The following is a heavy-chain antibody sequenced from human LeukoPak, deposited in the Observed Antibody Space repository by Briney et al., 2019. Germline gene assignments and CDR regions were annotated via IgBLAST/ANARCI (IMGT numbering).Heavy chain of an antibody. CDR1: GGSFSGYY. D-gene: IGHD6-19*01. CDR2: INHSGST. V-gene: IGHV4-34*01. Sequence: SETLSLTCAVYGGSFSGYYWSSTRQPPGKGLEWIGEINHSGSTNYNPSLKSRVTISVETSKNQFSLKLSSVTAADTAVYYCARGVGYSSGWYMSNWGQGTLVTVSS. CDR3: ARGVGYSSGWYMSN. J-gene: IGHJ4*02.